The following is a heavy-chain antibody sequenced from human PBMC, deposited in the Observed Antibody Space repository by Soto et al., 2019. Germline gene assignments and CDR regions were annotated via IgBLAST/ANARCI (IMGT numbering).Heavy chain of an antibody. D-gene: IGHD3-9*01. J-gene: IGHJ5*02. CDR1: GVSISSGGYY. CDR2: IYYSGRT. Sequence: TLSLTCTVSGVSISSGGYYWGWIRQHPGKGLEWIGNIYYSGRTYYNPSLKSRVIMSVDTSKNHFSLNLSSVTAADTAVYYCARGYDILPMGWCDPWGQGNLVSGSS. V-gene: IGHV4-31*03. CDR3: ARGYDILPMGWCDP.